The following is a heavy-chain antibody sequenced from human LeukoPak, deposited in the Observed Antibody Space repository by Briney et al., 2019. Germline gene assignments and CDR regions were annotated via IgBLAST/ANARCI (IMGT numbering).Heavy chain of an antibody. Sequence: PGGSLRLSCAASGFTFSSYWMHWVRQAPGKGLVWVSRINTDGSSTSYADSVKGRFTISRDNAKNTLYLQMNSLRAEDTAVYYCAKVEGASKASVYWGQGALVTVSS. CDR2: INTDGSST. CDR3: AKVEGASKASVY. V-gene: IGHV3-74*01. CDR1: GFTFSSYW. D-gene: IGHD1-1*01. J-gene: IGHJ4*02.